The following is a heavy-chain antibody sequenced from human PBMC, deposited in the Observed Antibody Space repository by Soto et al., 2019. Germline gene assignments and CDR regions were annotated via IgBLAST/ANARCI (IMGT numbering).Heavy chain of an antibody. CDR2: ISSSSTYT. V-gene: IGHV3-11*06. D-gene: IGHD4-17*01. J-gene: IGHJ3*02. Sequence: GGSLRLSCAASGFTFSDYYINWIRQAPGKGLEWVSYISSSSTYTNYADSVKGRFTISRDNAKNSLFPQMNSLRAEDTAVYYCARVRGLLRSHDAFDIWGQGTMVTVSS. CDR1: GFTFSDYY. CDR3: ARVRGLLRSHDAFDI.